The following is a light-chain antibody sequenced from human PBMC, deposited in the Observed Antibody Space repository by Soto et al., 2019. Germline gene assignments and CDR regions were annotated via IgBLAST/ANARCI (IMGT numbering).Light chain of an antibody. CDR2: RNN. CDR3: AAWDDSLSGVV. V-gene: IGLV1-47*01. J-gene: IGLJ2*01. CDR1: SSNIGSNF. Sequence: QSVLTQPPSASGTPGQRVTISCSGSSSNIGSNFIYWYQQLPGTAPKLLIYRNNERPSGVPDRFSGSKSGTSASLAISGLRSEDEADYHCAAWDDSLSGVVFGGGTKVTDL.